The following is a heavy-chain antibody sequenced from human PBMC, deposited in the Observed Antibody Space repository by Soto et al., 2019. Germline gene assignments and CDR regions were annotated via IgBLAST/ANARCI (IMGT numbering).Heavy chain of an antibody. CDR3: ARDRRRGYCSGGSCYSSWFDP. V-gene: IGHV4-59*01. CDR1: GGSISSYY. CDR2: IYYSGST. D-gene: IGHD2-15*01. J-gene: IGHJ5*02. Sequence: SETLSLTCTVSGGSISSYYWSWIRQPPGKGLEWIGYIYYSGSTNYNPSLKSRVTISVDTSKNQFPLKLSSVTAADTAVYYCARDRRRGYCSGGSCYSSWFDPWGQGTLVPVS.